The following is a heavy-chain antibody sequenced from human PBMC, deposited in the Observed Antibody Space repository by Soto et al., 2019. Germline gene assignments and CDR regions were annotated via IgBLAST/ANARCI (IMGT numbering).Heavy chain of an antibody. CDR2: VFYSGAT. CDR3: ARAGFSYGHLLF. V-gene: IGHV4-30-4*01. J-gene: IGHJ4*02. Sequence: LSLTCNVSGGPIKTGDYYWNWIRQPPGKGLEWIGYVFYSGATNYSPSLKSRAAISMDTSKNQFSLSLTSVTAAGTAVYYCARAGFSYGHLLFWGQGIRVTVSS. D-gene: IGHD3-10*01. CDR1: GGPIKTGDYY.